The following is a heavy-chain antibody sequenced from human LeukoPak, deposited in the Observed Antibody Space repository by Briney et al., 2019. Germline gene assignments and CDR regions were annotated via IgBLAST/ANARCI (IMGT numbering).Heavy chain of an antibody. CDR1: GFTFTSYG. Sequence: TGGSLRLSCAASGFTFTSYGMHWVRQAPGKGLEWVAVIWYDGSNKYYADSVKGRFTISRDNSKNTLYLQMNSLGAEDTAVYYCARDPIAAVRFDYWGQGTLVTVSS. V-gene: IGHV3-33*01. J-gene: IGHJ4*02. CDR2: IWYDGSNK. CDR3: ARDPIAAVRFDY. D-gene: IGHD6-13*01.